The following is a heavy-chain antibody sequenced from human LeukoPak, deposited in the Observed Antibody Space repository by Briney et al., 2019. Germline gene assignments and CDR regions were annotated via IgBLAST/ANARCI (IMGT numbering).Heavy chain of an antibody. V-gene: IGHV3-48*04. CDR3: ARGSTSFEKWFDP. J-gene: IGHJ5*02. Sequence: GGSLRLSCAASGFTFSSYSMNWVRQAPGKGLEWVSYISSSSSTIYYADSVKGRFTISRDNAKNSLYLQMNSLRAEDTAVYYCARGSTSFEKWFDPWGQGTLVTVSS. D-gene: IGHD2-2*01. CDR2: ISSSSSTI. CDR1: GFTFSSYS.